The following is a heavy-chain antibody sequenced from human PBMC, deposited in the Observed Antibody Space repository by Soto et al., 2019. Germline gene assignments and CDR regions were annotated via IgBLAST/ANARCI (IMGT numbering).Heavy chain of an antibody. J-gene: IGHJ4*02. CDR1: RSTVTNNY. D-gene: IGHD3-3*01. V-gene: IGHV3-30*18. Sequence: GGSLRLSCAASRSTVTNNYMGWVRQAPGKGLEWVAIMSYDGSNKYYADSVKGRFTISRDNSNNTLYLQMNSLRADDTAVYYCAKDLAPLEWLTPTDYWGQGSLVTVSS. CDR3: AKDLAPLEWLTPTDY. CDR2: MSYDGSNK.